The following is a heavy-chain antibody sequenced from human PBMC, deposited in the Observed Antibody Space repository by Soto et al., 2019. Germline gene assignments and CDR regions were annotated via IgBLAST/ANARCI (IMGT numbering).Heavy chain of an antibody. J-gene: IGHJ4*02. CDR2: IIPIFGTA. CDR1: GGTFSSYA. CDR3: ARADCSSTSCPFDY. V-gene: IGHV1-69*01. Sequence: QVQLVQSGAEVKKPGSSVKVSCKASGGTFSSYAISWVRQAPGQGLEWMGGIIPIFGTANYAQKFQGRVTITADESTSTAYMELSSRRSEDTAVYYCARADCSSTSCPFDYWGQGTLVTVSS. D-gene: IGHD2-2*01.